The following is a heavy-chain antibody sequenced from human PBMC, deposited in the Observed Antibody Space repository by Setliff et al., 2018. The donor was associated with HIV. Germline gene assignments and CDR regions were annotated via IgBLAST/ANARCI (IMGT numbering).Heavy chain of an antibody. CDR2: TYYSSKWYI. V-gene: IGHV6-1*01. CDR3: VRGNVSAFGT. D-gene: IGHD2-15*01. J-gene: IGHJ3*02. Sequence: PSQTLSLTCAISGDSVSSSNRVAWNWIRQSPSRGLEWLGRTYYSSKWYIDYAMSVKGRIIINPDTSKNRFSLQLNSVTPEDTAVYYCVRGNVSAFGTWGQGTMVTVSS. CDR1: GDSVSSSNRVA.